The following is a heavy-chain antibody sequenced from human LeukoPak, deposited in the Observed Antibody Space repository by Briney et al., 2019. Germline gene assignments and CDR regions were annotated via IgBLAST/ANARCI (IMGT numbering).Heavy chain of an antibody. Sequence: GGSLRLSCEASGFTFGTFWMSWVRQAPGKGLEWVANIKKDGSEKYYVDSVKGRFTISRDNAKNSLYLQMNSLRAEDTAVYYCARDRGSGSYAFDYWGQGTLVTVSS. J-gene: IGHJ4*02. CDR1: GFTFGTFW. D-gene: IGHD1-26*01. CDR2: IKKDGSEK. V-gene: IGHV3-7*01. CDR3: ARDRGSGSYAFDY.